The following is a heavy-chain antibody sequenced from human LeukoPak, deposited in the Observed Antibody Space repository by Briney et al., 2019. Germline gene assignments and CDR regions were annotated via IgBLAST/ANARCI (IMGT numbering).Heavy chain of an antibody. CDR2: ISRSDSTI. J-gene: IGHJ4*02. D-gene: IGHD5-18*01. CDR1: GFTFSSYS. V-gene: IGHV3-48*01. Sequence: GGSLRLSCEASGFTFSSYSMNWVRQAPGKGLEWVSHISRSDSTIYYADSVKGRFTISRDNAKNSLYLQMNSLRAEDTAVYYCARQDTAMADCWGQGTLVTVSS. CDR3: ARQDTAMADC.